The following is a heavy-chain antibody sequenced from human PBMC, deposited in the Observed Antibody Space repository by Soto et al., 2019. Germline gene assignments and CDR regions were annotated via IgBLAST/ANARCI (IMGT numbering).Heavy chain of an antibody. CDR1: GFSFGYYA. J-gene: IGHJ4*02. Sequence: QVQLVESGGGVVQPGRSLRLSCAASGFSFGYYAMHWVRQAPGKGLEWVALISDDGTKKYYVDAVKGRFTISRDNSKNPLYLQMNSLRAEDTAVYFCAKDPHYDILTGAADYWGQGTLVTVSS. CDR3: AKDPHYDILTGAADY. CDR2: ISDDGTKK. D-gene: IGHD3-9*01. V-gene: IGHV3-30*04.